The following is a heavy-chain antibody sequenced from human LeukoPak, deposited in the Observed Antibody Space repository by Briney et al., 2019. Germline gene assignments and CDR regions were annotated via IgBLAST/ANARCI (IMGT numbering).Heavy chain of an antibody. CDR1: GFTFSGSA. CDR2: IRSKANSYAT. Sequence: PGGSLRLSCAASGFTFSGSAMHWVRQATGKGLDWVGRIRSKANSYATAYAASVKGRFTISRDDSKNTAYLQMNSLKTEDTAVYYCTTRGYSSSEYYYYYYMDVWGKGTTVTVSS. D-gene: IGHD6-6*01. CDR3: TTRGYSSSEYYYYYYMDV. V-gene: IGHV3-73*01. J-gene: IGHJ6*03.